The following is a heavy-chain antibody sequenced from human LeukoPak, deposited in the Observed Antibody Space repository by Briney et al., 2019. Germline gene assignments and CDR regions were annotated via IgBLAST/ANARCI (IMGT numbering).Heavy chain of an antibody. D-gene: IGHD6-13*01. Sequence: GGSLRLSCAASGFTFSSYAMSWVRQAPGKGLEWVSAISGSGAGTDYADSVKGRFTISRDNSKSTLYLQMNSLRAGDTAVYYCAKFRSSSWYEGFDYWGQGTLVTVSS. CDR1: GFTFSSYA. CDR2: ISGSGAGT. J-gene: IGHJ4*02. V-gene: IGHV3-23*01. CDR3: AKFRSSSWYEGFDY.